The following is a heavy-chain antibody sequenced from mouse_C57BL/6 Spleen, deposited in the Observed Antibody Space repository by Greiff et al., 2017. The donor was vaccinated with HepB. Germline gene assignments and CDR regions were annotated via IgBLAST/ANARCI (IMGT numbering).Heavy chain of an antibody. CDR2: IHPNSGST. CDR1: GYTFTSYW. CDR3: ARGELRDGYLFRY. D-gene: IGHD2-3*01. V-gene: IGHV1-64*01. Sequence: QVQLQQPGAELVKPGASVKLSCKASGYTFTSYWMHWVKQRPGQGLEWIGMIHPNSGSTNYNEKFKSKATLTVDKSSSTAYMQLSSLTSEDSAVYYFARGELRDGYLFRYWGQGTTLTVSS. J-gene: IGHJ2*01.